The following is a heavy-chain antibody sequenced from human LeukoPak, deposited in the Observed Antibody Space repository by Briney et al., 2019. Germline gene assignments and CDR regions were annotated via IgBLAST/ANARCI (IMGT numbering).Heavy chain of an antibody. CDR3: GSVTYSSFEDFDH. CDR1: GYSFTNYY. J-gene: IGHJ4*02. V-gene: IGHV1-2*02. Sequence: ASVKVSCKASGYSFTNYYIHWVRQAPGQGLEWMGWIYPSSGATTYAQKFQGRVSMTRDTSISTAYMELSGLTFDDTAVYYCGSVTYSSFEDFDHWGQGTLVTVPS. CDR2: IYPSSGAT. D-gene: IGHD2-21*01.